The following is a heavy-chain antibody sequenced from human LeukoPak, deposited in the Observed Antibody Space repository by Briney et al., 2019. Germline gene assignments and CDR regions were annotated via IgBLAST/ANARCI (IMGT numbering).Heavy chain of an antibody. CDR1: GYSFTSYW. J-gene: IGHJ6*02. D-gene: IGHD4-23*01. CDR2: I. Sequence: GESLNIPGQGSGYSFTSYWIGWVRQMPGKGPEWMGIIYSQSFQGQDTISAEKTISTASLQWRSLTASDPGMYYCASGATVEDYSFSAMDVWGQGTTVPVSS. V-gene: IGHV5-51*01. CDR3: ASGATVEDYSFSAMDV.